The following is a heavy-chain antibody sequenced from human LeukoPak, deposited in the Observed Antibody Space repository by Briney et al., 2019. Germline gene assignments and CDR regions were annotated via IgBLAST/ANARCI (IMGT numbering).Heavy chain of an antibody. CDR2: IKQDGSEK. V-gene: IGHV3-7*01. J-gene: IGHJ5*02. CDR3: ARDPGVNYYDSSGYSFP. D-gene: IGHD3-22*01. Sequence: GGSLRLSCAASGFIFSSYWMSWVRQAPGKGLEWVANIKQDGSEKYYVDSVKGRFTISRDNAKNSLYLQMNSLRAEDTAVYYCARDPGVNYYDSSGYSFPWGQGTLVTVSS. CDR1: GFIFSSYW.